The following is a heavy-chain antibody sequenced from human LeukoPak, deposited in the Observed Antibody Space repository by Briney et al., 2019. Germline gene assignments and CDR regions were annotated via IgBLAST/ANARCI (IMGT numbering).Heavy chain of an antibody. CDR3: ARDSYPYCSSTSCYTLDP. V-gene: IGHV3-30-3*01. CDR1: GFTFSSYA. CDR2: ISYDGSNK. D-gene: IGHD2-2*02. J-gene: IGHJ5*02. Sequence: GGSLRLSCAASGFTFSSYAMHWVRQAPGKGLEWVAVISYDGSNKHYADSVKGRFTISRDNSKNTLYLQMNSLRAEDTAVYYCARDSYPYCSSTSCYTLDPWGQGTLVTVSS.